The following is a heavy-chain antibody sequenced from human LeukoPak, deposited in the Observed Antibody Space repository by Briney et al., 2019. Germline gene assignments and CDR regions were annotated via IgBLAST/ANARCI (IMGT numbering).Heavy chain of an antibody. V-gene: IGHV3-20*04. CDR3: ARVQRGYSYRDAFDI. CDR2: INWNGGST. D-gene: IGHD5-18*01. J-gene: IGHJ3*02. Sequence: GGSLRLSCAASGFTFDDYGMSWVRQAPGKGLEWVSGINWNGGSTGYADSVKGRFTISRDNAKNSLYLQMNSLRAEDTALYYCARVQRGYSYRDAFDIWGQGTMVTVSS. CDR1: GFTFDDYG.